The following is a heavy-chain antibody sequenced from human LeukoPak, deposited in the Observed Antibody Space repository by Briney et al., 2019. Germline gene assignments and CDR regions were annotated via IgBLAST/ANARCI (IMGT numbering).Heavy chain of an antibody. J-gene: IGHJ4*02. V-gene: IGHV3-30-3*01. Sequence: GGSLRLSCAASGFTVSTYGMHWVRQAPGKGLEWVAVISFDGGSRYYADSVKGRFTISRDNSKNTLYLQMNSLRAEDTAVYYCAREIMGGTFDYWGQGALVTVSS. CDR3: AREIMGGTFDY. CDR1: GFTVSTYG. CDR2: ISFDGGSR. D-gene: IGHD1-26*01.